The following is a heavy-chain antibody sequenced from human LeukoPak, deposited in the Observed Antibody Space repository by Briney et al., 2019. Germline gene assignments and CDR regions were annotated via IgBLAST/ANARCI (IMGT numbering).Heavy chain of an antibody. CDR3: ARESRYDVRFDP. CDR2: IYYSGST. D-gene: IGHD1-14*01. CDR1: GGSISSYY. J-gene: IGHJ5*02. V-gene: IGHV4-59*01. Sequence: SETLSLTCTVSGGSISSYYWSWIRQPPGKGLEWIGYIYYSGSTNYNPSLKSRVTISVDTSKNQFSLKLSSVTAADTAVYYCARESRYDVRFDPWSQGTLVTVSS.